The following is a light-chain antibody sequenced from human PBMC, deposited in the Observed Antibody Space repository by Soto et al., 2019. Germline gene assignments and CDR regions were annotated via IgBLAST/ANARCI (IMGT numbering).Light chain of an antibody. CDR2: GNN. CDR1: SSNIGSSP. Sequence: QSVLTQPPSASGTPGQRVTISCYGSSSNIGSSPVNWYQQLPGTAPKLLIYGNNQRPSGVPDRFSGSKSGTSASLAIGGLQSEDESDYYCATWDDKLNGPVFGGGTKLTVL. J-gene: IGLJ3*02. CDR3: ATWDDKLNGPV. V-gene: IGLV1-44*01.